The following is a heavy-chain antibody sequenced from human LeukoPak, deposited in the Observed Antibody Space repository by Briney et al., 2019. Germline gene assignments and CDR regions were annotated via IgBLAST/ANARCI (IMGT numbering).Heavy chain of an antibody. J-gene: IGHJ2*01. CDR2: IYYSGST. CDR1: GGSISSYY. V-gene: IGHV4-59*12. D-gene: IGHD2-2*01. CDR3: AGAPGYCSSTSCYDPRRHWYFDL. Sequence: SETLSLTCTVSGGSISSYYWSWIRHPPGKGLEWIGYIYYSGSTNYNPSLKSRVTISVDTSKNQFSLKLSSVTAADTAVYYCAGAPGYCSSTSCYDPRRHWYFDLWGRGTLVTVSS.